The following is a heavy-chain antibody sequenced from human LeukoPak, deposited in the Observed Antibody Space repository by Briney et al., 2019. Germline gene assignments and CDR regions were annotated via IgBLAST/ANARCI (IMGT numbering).Heavy chain of an antibody. CDR3: ARDHRYAFDN. Sequence: PGGSLRLSYAASGFTFSDYSMNWVRQAPGKGLEWISYVGISSGNTKYADSVKGRFTISGDSAKNSVFLQMNSLRVEDTAVYYCARDHRYAFDNWGQGTLVTVSS. V-gene: IGHV3-48*04. D-gene: IGHD5-12*01. CDR1: GFTFSDYS. J-gene: IGHJ4*02. CDR2: VGISSGNT.